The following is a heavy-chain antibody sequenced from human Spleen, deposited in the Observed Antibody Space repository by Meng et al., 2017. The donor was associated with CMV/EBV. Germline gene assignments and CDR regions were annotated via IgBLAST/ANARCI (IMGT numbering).Heavy chain of an antibody. V-gene: IGHV3-23*03. J-gene: IGHJ6*02. CDR2: IYSGKSRT. D-gene: IGHD6-13*01. Sequence: GGSLRLSCAASGFTFSSYGMHWVRQAPGKGLEWVSVIYSGKSRTYYADSVKGRFTFSSDNSKNTLYLQMDSLRAEDTAVYYCARTTISAAGARGYYNYYGLDVWGRGTTVTVSS. CDR3: ARTTISAAGARGYYNYYGLDV. CDR1: GFTFSSYG.